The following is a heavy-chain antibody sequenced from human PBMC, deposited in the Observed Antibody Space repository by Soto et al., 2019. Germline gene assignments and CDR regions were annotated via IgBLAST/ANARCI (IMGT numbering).Heavy chain of an antibody. D-gene: IGHD5-12*01. V-gene: IGHV1-18*01. CDR1: GYTFTSYG. CDR3: ARLREKREYSGYDWVWFDY. Sequence: ASVKVSCKASGYTFTSYGISWVRQAPGQGLEWMGWISAYNGNTNYAQKLQGRVTMTTDTSTSTVYMELRSLRSDDTAVYYCARLREKREYSGYDWVWFDYWGQGTLVTVSS. CDR2: ISAYNGNT. J-gene: IGHJ4*02.